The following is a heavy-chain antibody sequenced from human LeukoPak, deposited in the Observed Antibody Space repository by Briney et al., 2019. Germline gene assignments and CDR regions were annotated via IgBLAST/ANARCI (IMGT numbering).Heavy chain of an antibody. D-gene: IGHD6-19*01. CDR2: ISSNGGST. V-gene: IGHV3-64D*06. Sequence: GGSLRLSCSASGFSSSSYAMHWVRQAPGKGLEYVSAISSNGGSTYYADSVKGRFTISRDNSKNTLYLQMSSLRAEDTAVYYCVKDRRGSGWYLFPLWGQGTLATVSS. J-gene: IGHJ4*02. CDR1: GFSSSSYA. CDR3: VKDRRGSGWYLFPL.